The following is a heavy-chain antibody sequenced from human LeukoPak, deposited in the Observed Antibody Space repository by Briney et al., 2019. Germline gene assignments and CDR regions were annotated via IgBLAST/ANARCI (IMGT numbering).Heavy chain of an antibody. CDR3: ARDSAFVGGPFDY. V-gene: IGHV1-18*01. J-gene: IGHJ4*02. Sequence: ASVKVSCKASGYTFSNYGISWVRQAPGQGLEWMGWISSYNDNTNYAQKLQGRVTMTTDTSTSTAYMELRSLRSDDTAVYYCARDSAFVGGPFDYWGQGTLVTVSS. D-gene: IGHD3-16*01. CDR2: ISSYNDNT. CDR1: GYTFSNYG.